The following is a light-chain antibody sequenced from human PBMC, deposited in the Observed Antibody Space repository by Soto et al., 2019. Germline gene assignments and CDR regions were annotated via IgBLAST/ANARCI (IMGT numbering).Light chain of an antibody. V-gene: IGKV2D-29*01. Sequence: DVVMTQTPLSLSVTPGQPASISCRSTQSLLHSDGVTYLYWYLQRPGQPPQRLISESVNRFSGVSLRFSSSTSGTDFTLKSRRVEAEDVGVYYCMQCIELSYNFGQGTMV. CDR3: MQCIELSYN. CDR2: ESV. CDR1: QSLLHSDGVTY. J-gene: IGKJ2*01.